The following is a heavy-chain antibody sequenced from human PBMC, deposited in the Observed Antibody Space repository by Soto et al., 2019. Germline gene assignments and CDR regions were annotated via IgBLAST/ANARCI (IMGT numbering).Heavy chain of an antibody. V-gene: IGHV3-48*01. Sequence: GGSLRLSCAASGFSFRSYSMYWVRQAPGKAPEWVSYITTSGTIYYADSVQGRFTISRANAKNSLYLQMSRLRAEDTAVYYCARSGIAARFDPWGQGTLVTVS. CDR3: ARSGIAARFDP. CDR2: ITTSGTI. D-gene: IGHD6-13*01. CDR1: GFSFRSYS. J-gene: IGHJ5*02.